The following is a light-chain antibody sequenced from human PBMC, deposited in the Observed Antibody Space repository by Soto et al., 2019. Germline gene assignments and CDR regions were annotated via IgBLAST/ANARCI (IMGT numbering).Light chain of an antibody. CDR2: DAS. V-gene: IGKV1-5*01. CDR1: QSISSW. J-gene: IGKJ1*01. Sequence: DIQMTQSPSTLSASVGDRVTITCRASQSISSWLSCYQQKPGKAPKLLIYDASSLESGVPSRISGSGSGTEFTLTISSLQPDDFAVYYCQQYNNWPPWTFGQGTKVDIK. CDR3: QQYNNWPPWT.